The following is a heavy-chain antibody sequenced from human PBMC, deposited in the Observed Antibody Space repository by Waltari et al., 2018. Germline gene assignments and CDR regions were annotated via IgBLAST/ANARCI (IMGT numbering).Heavy chain of an antibody. CDR1: GASMSRYF. CDR2: IYSDGRT. Sequence: QVQLQESGPGLVRPSETLSLTCTVSGASMSRYFWSWIRPPAGKGLEWIGRIYSDGRTNYNPSLKSRVTMSLDTSNNQFSLKLSSVTAADTAVYYCARAPRPMTTVTRYNDLDYYHYMDVWGKGTTVTVSS. CDR3: ARAPRPMTTVTRYNDLDYYHYMDV. D-gene: IGHD4-17*01. J-gene: IGHJ6*03. V-gene: IGHV4-4*07.